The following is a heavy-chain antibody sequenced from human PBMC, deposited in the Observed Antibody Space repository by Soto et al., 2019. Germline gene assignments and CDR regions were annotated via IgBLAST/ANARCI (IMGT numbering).Heavy chain of an antibody. Sequence: EVQVLESGGGLVQPGGSLRLSCAGSGFTFSSFATTWVRQAPGKGLEWVSTTRSNGEYTYYTDSVKGRFTVSRDNSKNALFLEMSSLRAEDTAIYYCAKDSQSVSVSAARVYGMDVWGQGTTVTVSS. CDR1: GFTFSSFA. J-gene: IGHJ6*02. CDR2: TRSNGEYT. V-gene: IGHV3-23*01. CDR3: AKDSQSVSVSAARVYGMDV. D-gene: IGHD2-2*01.